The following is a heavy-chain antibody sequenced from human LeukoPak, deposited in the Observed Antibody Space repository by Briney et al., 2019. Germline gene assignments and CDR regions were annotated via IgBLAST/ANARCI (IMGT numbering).Heavy chain of an antibody. CDR1: GGSISSYY. Sequence: SETLSLTCTVSGGSISSYYWSWIRQPAGKGLEWIGRIYTSGSTNYNPSLKSRATMSVDTSKNQFSLKLSSVTAADTAVYYCARDQDDFWSGYYPFDYWGQGTLVTVSS. CDR3: ARDQDDFWSGYYPFDY. D-gene: IGHD3-3*01. J-gene: IGHJ4*02. V-gene: IGHV4-4*07. CDR2: IYTSGST.